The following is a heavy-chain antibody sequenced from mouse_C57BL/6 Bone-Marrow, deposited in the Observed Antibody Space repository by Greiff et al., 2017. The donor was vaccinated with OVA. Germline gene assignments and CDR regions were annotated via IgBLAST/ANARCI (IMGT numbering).Heavy chain of an antibody. CDR2: LSSGGSYT. CDR1: GFTFSSYG. D-gene: IGHD1-1*01. V-gene: IGHV5-6*01. CDR3: ARQYYGSREDY. J-gene: IGHJ2*01. Sequence: VQLKESGGDLVKPGGSLKLSCAASGFTFSSYGMSWVRQTPDKRLAWVATLSSGGSYTYYPDSVKGRFTISRDNAKNTLYLQMSSLKSEDTAMYYCARQYYGSREDYWGQGTTRTVSS.